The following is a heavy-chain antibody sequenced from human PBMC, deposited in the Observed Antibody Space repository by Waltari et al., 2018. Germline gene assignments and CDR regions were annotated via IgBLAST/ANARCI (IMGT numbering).Heavy chain of an antibody. CDR2: IYHSGST. D-gene: IGHD5-18*01. Sequence: QVQLQESGPGLVKPSQTLSLTCAVSGGSISRGGYYWSWIRQHPGKGLEWIGYIYHSGSTYYNPSLKSRVTISVDRSKNQFSLKLSSVTAADTAVYYCARVTGIQLWSFDYWGQGTLVTVSS. V-gene: IGHV4-30-2*01. CDR1: GGSISRGGYY. J-gene: IGHJ4*02. CDR3: ARVTGIQLWSFDY.